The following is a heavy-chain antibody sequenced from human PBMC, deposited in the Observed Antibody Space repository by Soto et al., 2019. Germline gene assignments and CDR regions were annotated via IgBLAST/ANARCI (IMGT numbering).Heavy chain of an antibody. CDR3: ARVLTGSSLFDY. CDR2: ISYSGST. CDR1: GGSIISAY. J-gene: IGHJ4*02. D-gene: IGHD1-26*01. Sequence: QLQESGPGLVKPSEPLSLTCTVSGGSIISAYWSWIRQPPGKGLEWIGYISYSGSTNYNPSLKSRVTISVDTSKNQFSLKLSSVTAADTAVYFCARVLTGSSLFDYWGQGTLVTVSS. V-gene: IGHV4-59*01.